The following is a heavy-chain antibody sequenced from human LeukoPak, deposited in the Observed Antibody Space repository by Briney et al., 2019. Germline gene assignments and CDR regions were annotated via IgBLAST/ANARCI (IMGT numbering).Heavy chain of an antibody. CDR1: GFTVSSNY. V-gene: IGHV3-23*01. Sequence: GGSLRLSCAASGFTVSSNYMSWVRQAPGKGLEWVSAISGSGGSTYYADSVKGRFTISRDNSKNTLYLQMNSLRAEDTAVYYCAKDGEEYYYDSSGYYRRDYFDYWGQGTLVTVSS. CDR3: AKDGEEYYYDSSGYYRRDYFDY. D-gene: IGHD3-22*01. CDR2: ISGSGGST. J-gene: IGHJ4*02.